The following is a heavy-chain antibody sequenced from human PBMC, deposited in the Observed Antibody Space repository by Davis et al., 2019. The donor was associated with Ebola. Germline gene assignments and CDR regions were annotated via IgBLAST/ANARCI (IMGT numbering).Heavy chain of an antibody. J-gene: IGHJ6*02. D-gene: IGHD3-16*01. CDR1: GFTFSSYE. V-gene: IGHV3-48*03. CDR2: ISSSGSTI. CDR3: ARVGGYYGMDV. Sequence: GESLKISCAASGFTFSSYEMNWVRQAPGKGLERVSYISSSGSTIYYADSVKGRFTIYSDNAKNSLYLQMNSLRAEDTAVYYCARVGGYYGMDVWGQGTTVTVSS.